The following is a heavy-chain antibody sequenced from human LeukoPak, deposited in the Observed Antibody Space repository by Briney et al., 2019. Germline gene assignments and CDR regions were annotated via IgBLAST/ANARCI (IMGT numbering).Heavy chain of an antibody. V-gene: IGHV1-18*01. CDR2: ISAYNGNT. CDR1: GYTFTSYG. D-gene: IGHD5-18*01. Sequence: GASVKVSCKGSGYTFTSYGISWVRQAPGQGLEWMGWISAYNGNTNYAQKLQGRVTMTTDTSTSTAYMELRSLRSDDTAVYYCARVHVDTAMGDFDYWGQGTLVTVSS. CDR3: ARVHVDTAMGDFDY. J-gene: IGHJ4*02.